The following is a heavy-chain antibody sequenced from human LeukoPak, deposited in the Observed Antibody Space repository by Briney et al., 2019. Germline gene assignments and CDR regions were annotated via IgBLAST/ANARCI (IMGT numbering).Heavy chain of an antibody. CDR3: ARAMDWFNFDY. V-gene: IGHV3-33*01. D-gene: IGHD3-3*01. J-gene: IGHJ4*02. Sequence: GGSLRLSCAASGFTFSSYGMHWVRQAPGKGLEWLAVVWYDGSNKFYADSMQGRFSISRDNSKNTLYLQMNSLRAEDTAVYYCARAMDWFNFDYWGQGTLVIVSS. CDR2: VWYDGSNK. CDR1: GFTFSSYG.